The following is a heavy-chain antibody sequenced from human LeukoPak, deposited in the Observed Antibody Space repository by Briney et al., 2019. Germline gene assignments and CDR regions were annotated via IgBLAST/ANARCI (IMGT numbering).Heavy chain of an antibody. J-gene: IGHJ5*02. CDR2: IHYSGST. D-gene: IGHD4-23*01. CDR3: ARYSAATVGHSKWFDP. Sequence: PSEALSLTCIVFGDSLTNHFWSWIRQPPGKGLEWIGWIHYSGSTVYNPSLKSRVTISIYTSKSQFSLKLDSVTAADTAVYYCARYSAATVGHSKWFDPWGQGTLVTVSS. V-gene: IGHV4-59*08. CDR1: GDSLTNHF.